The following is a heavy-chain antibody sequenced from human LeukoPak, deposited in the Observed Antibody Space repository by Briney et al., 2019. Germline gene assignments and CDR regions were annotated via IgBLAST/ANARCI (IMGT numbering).Heavy chain of an antibody. CDR2: TSYDGSNK. Sequence: PGGSLRLSCAASGFTFSNYGMHWVRQAPGKGLGWVAVTSYDGSNKYYADPVKGRFTISRDNSKNTLYLQMNSLRAGDTAVYYCAKVNYYGSGSYRVYYYGLDVWGKGTTVTVSS. J-gene: IGHJ6*04. V-gene: IGHV3-30*18. D-gene: IGHD3-10*01. CDR3: AKVNYYGSGSYRVYYYGLDV. CDR1: GFTFSNYG.